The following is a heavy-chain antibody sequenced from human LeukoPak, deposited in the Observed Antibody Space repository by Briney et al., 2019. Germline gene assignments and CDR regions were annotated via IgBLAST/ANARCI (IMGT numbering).Heavy chain of an antibody. CDR3: ARGSHYYDSSGYTDFDY. J-gene: IGHJ4*02. D-gene: IGHD3-22*01. CDR1: GFTFSSYG. CDR2: IWYDGSNK. V-gene: IGHV3-33*01. Sequence: PGGSLRLSCAASGFTFSSYGMHWVRQAPGKGLEWVAVIWYDGSNKYYADSVKGRFTTSRDNSKNTLYLQMNSLRAEDTAVYYCARGSHYYDSSGYTDFDYWGQGTLVTVSS.